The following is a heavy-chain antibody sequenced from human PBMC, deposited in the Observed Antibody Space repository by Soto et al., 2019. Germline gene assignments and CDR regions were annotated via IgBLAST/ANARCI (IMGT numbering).Heavy chain of an antibody. D-gene: IGHD2-15*01. J-gene: IGHJ4*01. CDR1: GFTFSSYW. V-gene: IGHV3-74*01. CDR2: INGDGSST. Sequence: EVQLVESGGGLVQPGGSLRLSCAASGFTFSSYWMHWVRQAPGKGLVWVSRINGDGSSTTYADSVKGRFTISRDNAKNKVYLQMDSLRAEDTAVYYCARKAGDCSGGTCYFDYWGHGTLGTVSS. CDR3: ARKAGDCSGGTCYFDY.